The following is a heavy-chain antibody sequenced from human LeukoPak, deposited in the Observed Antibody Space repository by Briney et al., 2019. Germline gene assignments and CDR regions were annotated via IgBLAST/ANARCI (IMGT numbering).Heavy chain of an antibody. V-gene: IGHV4-34*01. CDR1: GGSFSGHY. D-gene: IGHD6-13*01. CDR2: INHSGST. J-gene: IGHJ5*02. Sequence: PSETLSLTCAVYGGSFSGHYWSWIRQPPGKGLEWIGEINHSGSTNYNPSLKSRVTISVDTSKNQFSLKLSSVTAADTAVYYCARGYSSSWYLNWFDPWGQGTLVTVSS. CDR3: ARGYSSSWYLNWFDP.